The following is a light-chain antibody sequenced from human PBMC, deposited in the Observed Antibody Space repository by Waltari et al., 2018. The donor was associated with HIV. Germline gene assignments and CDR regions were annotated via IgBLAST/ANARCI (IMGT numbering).Light chain of an antibody. Sequence: APGQTARITCGGDNIGNKSVHWYQQKPGQAPVLVVFDDSDRPSGIPERFSGSNSGNTATLTVSRVEAGDEADYYCQVWDSGSDHPGVFGTGTKVTVL. J-gene: IGLJ1*01. CDR1: NIGNKS. CDR3: QVWDSGSDHPGV. CDR2: DDS. V-gene: IGLV3-21*02.